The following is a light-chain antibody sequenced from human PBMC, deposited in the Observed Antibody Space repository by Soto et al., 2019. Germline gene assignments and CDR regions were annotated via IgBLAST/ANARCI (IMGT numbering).Light chain of an antibody. CDR1: QSVSYSSNNKNY. V-gene: IGKV4-1*01. CDR2: LAS. Sequence: FVLTQSPDSLAVSLGERATIHCRSSQSVSYSSNNKNYLAWYQQKPRQPPKLLIYLASTRESGVPDRFSGSGSGTDFTLTISSLQAEDVAVYYCQQYFTTPRTFGHGTKVEVK. J-gene: IGKJ1*01. CDR3: QQYFTTPRT.